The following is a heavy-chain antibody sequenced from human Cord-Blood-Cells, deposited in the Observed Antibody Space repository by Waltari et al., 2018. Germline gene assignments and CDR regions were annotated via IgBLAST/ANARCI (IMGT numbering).Heavy chain of an antibody. Sequence: QVQLVQSGAEVKKPGSSVKVSCKASGGTFSSYAISWVRQAPGQGLEWMEAIIRSFGTANDDAKFQGRVTITADESTSTAYMELSSLRSEDTAVYYCASGFTEAAAEIWGQGTLVTVSS. J-gene: IGHJ4*02. CDR1: GGTFSSYA. D-gene: IGHD6-13*01. CDR2: IIRSFGTA. V-gene: IGHV1-69*01. CDR3: ASGFTEAAAEI.